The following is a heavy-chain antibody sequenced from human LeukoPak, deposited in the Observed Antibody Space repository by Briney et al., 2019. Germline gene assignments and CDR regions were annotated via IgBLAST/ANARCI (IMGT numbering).Heavy chain of an antibody. J-gene: IGHJ4*02. V-gene: IGHV3-53*01. CDR2: IYSTGST. D-gene: IGHD6-19*01. CDR3: ARGSSSGFELDY. Sequence: GGSLRLSCAASGFTVSSNYMSWVRQPPGKGLEWVSVIYSTGSTYYAASVKGRFTISRDNSKSTLYLKMNSLRGEDTAVYYCARGSSSGFELDYWGQGTLVTVSS. CDR1: GFTVSSNY.